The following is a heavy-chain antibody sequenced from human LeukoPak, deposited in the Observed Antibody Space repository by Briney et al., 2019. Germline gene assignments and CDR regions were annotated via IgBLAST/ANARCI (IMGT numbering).Heavy chain of an antibody. CDR3: ARVHDSDWYFDY. D-gene: IGHD6-19*01. CDR1: GYSFTTYY. Sequence: ASVKVSCKASGYSFTTYYMHCVRQAPGQGLEWMGIIKPSGGSTSYAQKFQDRVTMTRDTSTSTVYMELSSLRSEDTAVYYCARVHDSDWYFDYWGQGTLVTVSS. V-gene: IGHV1-46*01. CDR2: IKPSGGST. J-gene: IGHJ4*02.